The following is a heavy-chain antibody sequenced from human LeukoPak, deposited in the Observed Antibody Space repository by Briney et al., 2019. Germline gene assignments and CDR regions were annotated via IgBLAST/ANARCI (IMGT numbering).Heavy chain of an antibody. Sequence: SETLSLTCTVSGGSISSYYWSWIRQPPGKGLEWIGYIYYSGSTNYNPSLKSRVTISVDTSKNQFSLKLSSVTAADTAVYYCARCSTVTPYYYYYYGMDVWGQGTTVTVSS. J-gene: IGHJ6*02. CDR1: GGSISSYY. CDR3: ARCSTVTPYYYYYYGMDV. D-gene: IGHD4-17*01. CDR2: IYYSGST. V-gene: IGHV4-59*01.